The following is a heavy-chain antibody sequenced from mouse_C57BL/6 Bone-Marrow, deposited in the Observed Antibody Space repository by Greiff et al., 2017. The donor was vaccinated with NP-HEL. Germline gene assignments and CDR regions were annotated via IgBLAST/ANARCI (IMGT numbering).Heavy chain of an antibody. J-gene: IGHJ3*01. CDR3: ASPPGFAY. CDR1: GFNITDYY. V-gene: IGHV14-2*01. Sequence: EVKLQQPGAELVKPGASVKLSCTASGFNITDYYMHWVKQRTEQGLEWIGRIDPEDGETKYAPKFQGKATITADTSSNTAYLQLSSLTSEDTAVYYCASPPGFAYWGQGTLVTVSA. CDR2: IDPEDGET.